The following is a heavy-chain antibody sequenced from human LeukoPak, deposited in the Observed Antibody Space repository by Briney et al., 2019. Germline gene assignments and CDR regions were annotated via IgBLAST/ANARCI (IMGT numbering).Heavy chain of an antibody. CDR2: INPNSGGT. D-gene: IGHD3-22*01. J-gene: IGHJ4*02. V-gene: IGHV1-2*02. CDR1: GYTFTGYY. CDR3: ARNFYFDSSGYYHY. Sequence: ASVKVSCKASGYTFTGYYMHWVRQAPGQGLEWMGWINPNSGGTNYAQKFQGRVTMTRDTSISTAYMELSRQRSGDTAVYYCARNFYFDSSGYYHYWGQGTLVTVSS.